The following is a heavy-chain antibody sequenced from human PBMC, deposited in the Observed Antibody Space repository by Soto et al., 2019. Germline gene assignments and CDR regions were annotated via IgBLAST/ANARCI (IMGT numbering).Heavy chain of an antibody. CDR3: ARALPAGVVIY. Sequence: EVQLVESGGGLVQPGGSLRLSCAASGFTFSSYWMSWVRQAPGKGLEWVANIKQDGSEKYYVDSVKGRFTISRDNAKNLLYVLMNSLRAEDTAVYYSARALPAGVVIYWGQGTLVTVSS. V-gene: IGHV3-7*01. CDR2: IKQDGSEK. J-gene: IGHJ4*02. CDR1: GFTFSSYW. D-gene: IGHD2-15*01.